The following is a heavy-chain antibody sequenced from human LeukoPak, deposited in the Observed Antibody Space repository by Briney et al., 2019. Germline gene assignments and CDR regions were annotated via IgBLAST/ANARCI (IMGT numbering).Heavy chain of an antibody. CDR3: ARGNPYGSGSYSGGYYGMDV. V-gene: IGHV1-18*04. CDR1: GYTFTGYY. J-gene: IGHJ6*02. Sequence: ASVKVSCKASGYTFTGYYMHWVRQAPGQGLEWMGWISAYNGNTNYAQKLQGRVTMTTDTSTSTAYMELRSLRSDDTAVYYCARGNPYGSGSYSGGYYGMDVWGQGTTVTVSS. CDR2: ISAYNGNT. D-gene: IGHD3-10*01.